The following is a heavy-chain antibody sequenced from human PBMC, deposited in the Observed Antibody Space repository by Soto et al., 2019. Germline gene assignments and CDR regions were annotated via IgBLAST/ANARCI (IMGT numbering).Heavy chain of an antibody. J-gene: IGHJ2*01. CDR3: ARVDYGDYGWYFDL. CDR1: GFTVTNKY. Sequence: GGSLRLSCAASGFTVTNKYMTWVRQAPGKGLEWVSIIYSGGTTSYADSVKGRFTISRDNSKDILYLQMNSLRAEDTAVYYCARVDYGDYGWYFDLWGRGTLVTVSS. CDR2: IYSGGTT. V-gene: IGHV3-53*01. D-gene: IGHD4-17*01.